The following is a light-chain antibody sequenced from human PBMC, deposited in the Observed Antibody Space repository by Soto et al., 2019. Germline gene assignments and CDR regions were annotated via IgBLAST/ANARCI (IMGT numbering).Light chain of an antibody. CDR3: QQYKDDAWT. Sequence: DIQMTQSPSTLSASVGDRVTITCRASQSISNWLAWYQQRPGKAPKLLIYDASSLQSGVPSRFSGGRSGTEFTLTISSLQPDDFATYYCQQYKDDAWTFGQGTRVEFK. CDR2: DAS. CDR1: QSISNW. V-gene: IGKV1-5*01. J-gene: IGKJ1*01.